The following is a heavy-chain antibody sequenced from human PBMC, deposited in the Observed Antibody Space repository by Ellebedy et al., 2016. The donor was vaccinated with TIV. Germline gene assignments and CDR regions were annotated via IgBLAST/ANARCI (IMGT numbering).Heavy chain of an antibody. D-gene: IGHD5-18*01. CDR3: AKDRTPFDGYWVFDY. CDR2: IVGNGRNI. Sequence: GESLKISCAASGFTFSSYAMSWVRQAPGKGLEWISGIVGNGRNIYYADSVKGRFTISRDNSKSTLDLQMNSLSAEDTAGYYCAKDRTPFDGYWVFDYWGQGTLVTVSS. J-gene: IGHJ4*02. V-gene: IGHV3-23*01. CDR1: GFTFSSYA.